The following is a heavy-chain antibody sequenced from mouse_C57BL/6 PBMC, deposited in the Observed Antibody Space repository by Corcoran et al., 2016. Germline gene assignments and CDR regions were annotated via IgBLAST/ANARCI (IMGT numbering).Heavy chain of an antibody. D-gene: IGHD1-1*01. CDR3: ARYAYYPHFDY. J-gene: IGHJ2*01. Sequence: QVQLQQSGAELARPGASVKLSCKASGYTFTSYGISWVKQRTGQGLEWIGEIYPRSGNTYYNEKFKGKAALTADKSSSTAYMELRSLTSEDSAVYFCARYAYYPHFDYWGQGTTLTVSS. CDR2: IYPRSGNT. V-gene: IGHV1-81*01. CDR1: GYTFTSYG.